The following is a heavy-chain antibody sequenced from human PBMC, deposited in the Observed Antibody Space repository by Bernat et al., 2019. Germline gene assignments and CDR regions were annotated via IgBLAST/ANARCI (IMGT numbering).Heavy chain of an antibody. CDR3: ARGTSTSAPYMDV. V-gene: IGHV1-2*06. CDR1: GYTFSGYY. CDR2: INPNSGGT. D-gene: IGHD3/OR15-3a*01. J-gene: IGHJ3*01. Sequence: QVQLVQSGAEVKKPGASVKVSCKASGYTFSGYYIHWVRQAPGQGLEWMGRINPNSGGTDFAQEFQGRVTMTRDTSISTAYMELSRLTSDDTAVYYCARGTSTSAPYMDVWGQGTMVTVSS.